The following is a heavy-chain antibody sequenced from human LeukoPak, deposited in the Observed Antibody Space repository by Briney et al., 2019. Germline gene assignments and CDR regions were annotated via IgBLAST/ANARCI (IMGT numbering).Heavy chain of an antibody. CDR3: AKDRGYSYGSLGMDV. CDR1: GFTFSSYG. V-gene: IGHV3-30*18. D-gene: IGHD5-18*01. J-gene: IGHJ6*02. Sequence: PGGSLSLSCAASGFTFSSYGMHWVRQAPGKGLEWVAVISYDGSNKYYADSVKGRFTISRDNSKNTLYLQMNSLRAEDTAVYYCAKDRGYSYGSLGMDVWGQGTTVTVSS. CDR2: ISYDGSNK.